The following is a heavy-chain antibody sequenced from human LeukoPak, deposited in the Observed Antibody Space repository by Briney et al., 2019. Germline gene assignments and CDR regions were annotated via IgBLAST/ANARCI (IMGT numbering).Heavy chain of an antibody. CDR3: ARVVVSAANHFYYYGMDV. Sequence: SVKVCCKASGGTFSSYAISWVRQAPGQGLEWMGGIIPIFGTANYAQKFQGRVTITADKSTSTAYMELSSLRSEDTAVYYCARVVVSAANHFYYYGMDVWGKGTTVTVSS. J-gene: IGHJ6*04. V-gene: IGHV1-69*06. CDR1: GGTFSSYA. D-gene: IGHD2-2*01. CDR2: IIPIFGTA.